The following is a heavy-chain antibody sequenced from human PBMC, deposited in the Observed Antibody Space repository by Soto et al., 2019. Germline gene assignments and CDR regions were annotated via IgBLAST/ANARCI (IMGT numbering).Heavy chain of an antibody. CDR3: ARDDYGDYEFYYYGMDV. V-gene: IGHV4-34*01. J-gene: IGHJ6*02. CDR1: GGSFSGYY. Sequence: PSETLSLTCAVYGGSFSGYYWSWIRQPPGKGLEWIGEINHSGSTNYNPSHKSRVTISVDTSKNQFSLKLSSVTAADTAVYYCARDDYGDYEFYYYGMDVWGQGTTVT. D-gene: IGHD4-17*01. CDR2: INHSGST.